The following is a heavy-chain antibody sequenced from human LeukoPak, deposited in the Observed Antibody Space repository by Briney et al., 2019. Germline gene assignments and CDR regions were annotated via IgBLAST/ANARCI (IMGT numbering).Heavy chain of an antibody. CDR2: ISAYNGNT. CDR3: ARDRVFVDTAMVSPIQYFDY. D-gene: IGHD5-18*01. V-gene: IGHV1-18*01. J-gene: IGHJ4*02. CDR1: GYTFASYG. Sequence: ASVKVSCKASGYTFASYGISWVRQAPGQGLEWMGWISAYNGNTNYAQKLQGRVNMTTATSTSTAYMELRSLRSDDTAVYYCARDRVFVDTAMVSPIQYFDYWGQGTLVTVSS.